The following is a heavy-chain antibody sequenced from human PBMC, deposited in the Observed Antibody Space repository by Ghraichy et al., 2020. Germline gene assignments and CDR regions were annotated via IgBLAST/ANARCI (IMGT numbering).Heavy chain of an antibody. J-gene: IGHJ6*02. CDR2: IKSKTAGGTT. V-gene: IGHV3-15*01. Sequence: GGSLRLSCAASGFTFSDAYMSWVRQAPGKGLEWVGRIKSKTAGGTTDYAAPVKGRFTISRDDSKSTMYLQMNSLNTEDTAVYYCTTLPSRTYYYGMDVWGQGTTVTVSS. CDR1: GFTFSDAY. CDR3: TTLPSRTYYYGMDV.